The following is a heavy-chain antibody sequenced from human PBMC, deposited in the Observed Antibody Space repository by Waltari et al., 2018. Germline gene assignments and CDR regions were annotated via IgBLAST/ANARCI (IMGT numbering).Heavy chain of an antibody. CDR1: GGSLSSSSYY. CDR3: AGLSIFGAQTNLDY. J-gene: IGHJ4*02. D-gene: IGHD3-3*01. V-gene: IGHV4-39*01. Sequence: QLQLQESGPGLVKPSETLSLTCTVSGGSLSSSSYYLGWIRQPPGKGLEWIGSIYYSGSTYYNPSLKSRVTISVDTSKNQFSLKLSSVTAADTAVYYCAGLSIFGAQTNLDYWGQGTLVTVSS. CDR2: IYYSGST.